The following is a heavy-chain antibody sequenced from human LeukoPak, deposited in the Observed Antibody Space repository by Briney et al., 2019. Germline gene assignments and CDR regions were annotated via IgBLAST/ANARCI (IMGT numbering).Heavy chain of an antibody. D-gene: IGHD1-26*01. CDR3: AKEGGAYSGSYYGY. CDR2: ISGSGGST. V-gene: IGHV3-23*01. J-gene: IGHJ4*02. Sequence: GGSLRLSCAASGFTVSSNYMSWVRQAPGKGLEWVSAISGSGGSTYYADSVKGRFTISRDNSKNTLYLQMNSLRAEDTAVYYCAKEGGAYSGSYYGYWGQGTLVTVSS. CDR1: GFTVSSNY.